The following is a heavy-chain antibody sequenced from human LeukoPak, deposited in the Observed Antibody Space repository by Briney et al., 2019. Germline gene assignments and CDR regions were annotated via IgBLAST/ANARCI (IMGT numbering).Heavy chain of an antibody. CDR3: ATLVRNFDY. V-gene: IGHV3-66*01. Sequence: GGSLRLSCTPSGFTFSSHAMSWVRQAPGKGLEWVSVIYSGGSTYYADSVKGRFTISRDNSKNTLYLQMNSLRAEDTAVYYCATLVRNFDYWGQGTLVTVSS. J-gene: IGHJ4*02. CDR2: IYSGGST. CDR1: GFTFSSHA. D-gene: IGHD6-6*01.